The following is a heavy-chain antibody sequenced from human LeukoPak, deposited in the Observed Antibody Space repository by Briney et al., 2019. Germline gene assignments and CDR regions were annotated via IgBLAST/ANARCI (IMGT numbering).Heavy chain of an antibody. CDR1: GFTFSSYA. V-gene: IGHV3-23*01. D-gene: IGHD3-22*01. Sequence: PGGSLRLSCAASGFTFSSYAMSWVRQAPGKGLEWVSAISGSGGSTYYADSVKGRFTISRDNSKNTLYLQMNSLRAEDTAVYYCARATEENYYDSSGYDPWGQGTLVTVSS. CDR3: ARATEENYYDSSGYDP. CDR2: ISGSGGST. J-gene: IGHJ5*02.